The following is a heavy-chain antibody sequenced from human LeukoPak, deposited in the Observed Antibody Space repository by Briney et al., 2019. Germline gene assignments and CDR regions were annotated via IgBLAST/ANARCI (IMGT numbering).Heavy chain of an antibody. D-gene: IGHD3-22*01. V-gene: IGHV1-18*04. Sequence: GSVKVSCKASGYNFNDFAINWVRQAPGQGLEWMGWVSGFNGNTKYPQNLQGRVTMTIDTSTSTAYMEVKNLRSDDTAVYYCARDHGGYSPYWGQGTLVTVSS. CDR2: VSGFNGNT. CDR1: GYNFNDFA. J-gene: IGHJ4*02. CDR3: ARDHGGYSPY.